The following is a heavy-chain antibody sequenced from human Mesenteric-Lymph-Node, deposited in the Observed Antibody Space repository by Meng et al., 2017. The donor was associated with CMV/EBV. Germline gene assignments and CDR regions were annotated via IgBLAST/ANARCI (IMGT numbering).Heavy chain of an antibody. CDR3: ARGGTIFGVPL. J-gene: IGHJ4*02. Sequence: GSLRLSCSVSGGSISSYYWSWIRQPPGKGLEWIGYIYYTGSTNYNPSLKSRVTISVDTSKNQFSLKLSSVTAADTAVYYCARGGTIFGVPLWGQGTLVTVSS. CDR1: GGSISSYY. V-gene: IGHV4-59*01. D-gene: IGHD3-3*01. CDR2: IYYTGST.